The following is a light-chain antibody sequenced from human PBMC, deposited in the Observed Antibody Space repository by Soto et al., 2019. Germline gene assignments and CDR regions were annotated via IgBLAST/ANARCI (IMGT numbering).Light chain of an antibody. J-gene: IGLJ3*02. CDR1: SSNIGAGYD. V-gene: IGLV1-40*01. CDR2: GNS. Sequence: QSVLTQPPSVSGAPGQRVTISCTGSSSNIGAGYDVHWYQQLPGTAPKLLIYGNSNRPSGVPDRFSGSKSGTSASLAITGLKAEAEADYYCQSYVSSLSGSVFGGGTKLTVL. CDR3: QSYVSSLSGSV.